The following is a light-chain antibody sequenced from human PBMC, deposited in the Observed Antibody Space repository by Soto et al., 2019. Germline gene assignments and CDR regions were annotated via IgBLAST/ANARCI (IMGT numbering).Light chain of an antibody. CDR1: NIGSRS. J-gene: IGLJ2*01. CDR3: QVWASSSDNPVV. CDR2: DDS. V-gene: IGLV3-21*02. Sequence: SYELTQPPSVSVAPGQTARITWGGNNIGSRSVHCYQQKPGQAPLLVVYDDSDRRSGIPERFSGSNSGNTATLTISRGEAGDEADYYCQVWASSSDNPVVFGGGTKHTVL.